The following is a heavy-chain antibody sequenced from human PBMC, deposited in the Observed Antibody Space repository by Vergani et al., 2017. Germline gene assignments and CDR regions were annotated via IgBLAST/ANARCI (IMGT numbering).Heavy chain of an antibody. D-gene: IGHD3-10*01. V-gene: IGHV1-18*01. CDR2: ISAYNGGT. CDR3: ARGRITMVRGVNRDAFDI. Sequence: QVQLVQSGAEVKKPGASVKVSCKASGYTFSSYGISWVRQAPGQGLEWMGWISAYNGGTNYAQKFQGRVTMTRDTSISTAYMELSRLRSDDTAVYYCARGRITMVRGVNRDAFDIWGQGTMVTVSS. CDR1: GYTFSSYG. J-gene: IGHJ3*02.